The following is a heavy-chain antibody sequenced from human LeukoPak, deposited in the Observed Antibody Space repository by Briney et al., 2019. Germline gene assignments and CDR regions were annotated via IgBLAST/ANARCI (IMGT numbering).Heavy chain of an antibody. V-gene: IGHV4-34*01. D-gene: IGHD3-10*01. CDR2: INHSGST. J-gene: IGHJ6*02. Sequence: SETLSLTCAVYGGSFSGYYWSWIRQPPGKGLEWIGEINHSGSTNYNPSPKSRVTISVDTSKNQFSLKLSSVTAADTAVYYCAKLRFGEYPYYYYGMDVWGQGTTVTVSS. CDR3: AKLRFGEYPYYYYGMDV. CDR1: GGSFSGYY.